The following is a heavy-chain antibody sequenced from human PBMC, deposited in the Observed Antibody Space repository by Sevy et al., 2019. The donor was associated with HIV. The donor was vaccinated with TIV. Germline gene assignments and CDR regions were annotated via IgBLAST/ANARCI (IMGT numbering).Heavy chain of an antibody. CDR3: AKGFCSGGTCPRDYYYYGMDV. D-gene: IGHD2-15*01. CDR2: ISGSGRYT. Sequence: GGSLRLSCAASEFTFSSYAMSWVRQAPGKGLEWVSSISGSGRYTYYADSVEGRFTISRDNSKNTLYVKMKSLRAVDSAVYYCAKGFCSGGTCPRDYYYYGMDVWGQGTTVTVSS. V-gene: IGHV3-23*01. J-gene: IGHJ6*02. CDR1: EFTFSSYA.